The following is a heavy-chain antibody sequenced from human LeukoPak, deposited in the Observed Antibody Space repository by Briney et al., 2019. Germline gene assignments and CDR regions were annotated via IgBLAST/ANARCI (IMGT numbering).Heavy chain of an antibody. CDR2: IYYSGST. CDR3: ARHSGSGCDY. J-gene: IGHJ4*02. CDR1: GGSISSSSYY. D-gene: IGHD6-19*01. V-gene: IGHV4-39*01. Sequence: SETLSLTCTVSGGSISSSSYYWGWIRQPPGKGLEWIGSIYYSGSTYYNPSLKSRATISEDTSKNQFSLKLSSVTAADTAVYYSARHSGSGCDYWGQGTLVTVSS.